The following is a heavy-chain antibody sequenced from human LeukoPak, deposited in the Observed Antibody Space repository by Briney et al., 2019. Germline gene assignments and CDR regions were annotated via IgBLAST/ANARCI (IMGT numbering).Heavy chain of an antibody. CDR2: ISSSSSTI. D-gene: IGHD1-1*01. CDR3: ARGTRERKRDTLKYYYYYYMDV. V-gene: IGHV3-48*01. J-gene: IGHJ6*03. Sequence: GGSLRLSCAVSGFTFSSYSMNWVRQAPGKGLEWVSYISSSSSTIYYADSVKGRFTISRENAKNSLYLQMNSLRAGDTAVYYCARGTRERKRDTLKYYYYYYMDVWGKGTTVTISS. CDR1: GFTFSSYS.